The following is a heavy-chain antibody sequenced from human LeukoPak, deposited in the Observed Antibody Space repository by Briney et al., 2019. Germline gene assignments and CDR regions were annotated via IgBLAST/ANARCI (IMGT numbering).Heavy chain of an antibody. V-gene: IGHV4-59*01. D-gene: IGHD4-11*01. J-gene: IGHJ5*02. CDR2: VYYSGST. CDR3: AGTDYNAYNWFDP. Sequence: SETLSLTCTVSGGSISSYYWSWIRQPPGKGLEWIGYVYYSGSTNYNPSLKSRVTVSVDTSKNQFPLKLSSVTAADTAVYYCAGTDYNAYNWFDPWGQGTLVTVSS. CDR1: GGSISSYY.